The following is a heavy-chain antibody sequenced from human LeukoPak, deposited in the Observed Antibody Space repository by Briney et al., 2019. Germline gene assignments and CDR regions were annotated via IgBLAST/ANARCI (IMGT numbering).Heavy chain of an antibody. J-gene: IGHJ4*02. CDR3: ARDRGWGLRFLDY. V-gene: IGHV3-7*01. CDR1: GLTLSSYW. D-gene: IGHD1-26*01. CDR2: IKQDGSEK. Sequence: PGGSLRLPCAASGLTLSSYWMTWVRQAPGKGLEGVANIKQDGSEKYYVDSVKGRFTISRDNAKNSLYLQMNSLRADDTAVYYCARDRGWGLRFLDYWGQGTLVTVSS.